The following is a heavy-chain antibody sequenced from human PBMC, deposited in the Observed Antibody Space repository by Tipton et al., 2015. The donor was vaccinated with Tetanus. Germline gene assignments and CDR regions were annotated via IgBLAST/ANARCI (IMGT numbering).Heavy chain of an antibody. J-gene: IGHJ4*02. CDR3: ARDSRVLGPWFY. Sequence: TLSLTCTVSSASISSSDYYWGWIRQPPGKGLEWIGSVYYDGSAYRNPSLKSRVTISVDTSKNQFSLKLSSVTAADTAVYYCARDSRVLGPWFYWGQGTLVTVSS. CDR2: VYYDGSA. V-gene: IGHV4-39*07. CDR1: SASISSSDYY. D-gene: IGHD3-16*01.